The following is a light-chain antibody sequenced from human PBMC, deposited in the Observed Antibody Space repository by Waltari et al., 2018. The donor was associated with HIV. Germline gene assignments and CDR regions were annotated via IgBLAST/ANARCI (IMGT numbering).Light chain of an antibody. CDR1: NSNIGNGY. V-gene: IGLV1-51*01. CDR3: GTWDRTGSGGV. CDR2: DNN. J-gene: IGLJ3*02. Sequence: QSVLTQPPSVFAAPREKVTISCSASNSNIGNGYVSWYQHLPGAAPKLLIYDNNKRPSGIPNRCPRSRSAASATLDLTGPLTGAGAEYYGGTWDRTGSGGVFGGGTKLIVL.